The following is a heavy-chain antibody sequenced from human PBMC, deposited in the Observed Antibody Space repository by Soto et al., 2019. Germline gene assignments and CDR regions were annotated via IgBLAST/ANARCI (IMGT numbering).Heavy chain of an antibody. CDR3: ARDLVGRWNYVF. J-gene: IGHJ4*02. D-gene: IGHD1-7*01. CDR1: SGSISSSNW. Sequence: QVQLQESGPGLVKPSGTLSLTCAVSSGSISSSNWWSWVRQPPGKGLEWIGEIYHSGSTNYNPSPQGSIHISVEQSQKQFPPKPGPVTAADTAVYYCARDLVGRWNYVFWGQGTLVTVSS. V-gene: IGHV4-4*02. CDR2: IYHSGST.